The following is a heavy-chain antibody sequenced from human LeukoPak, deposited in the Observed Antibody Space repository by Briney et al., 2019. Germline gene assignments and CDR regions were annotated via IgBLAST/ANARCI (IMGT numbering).Heavy chain of an antibody. Sequence: HPGGSLRLSCAASGFTFSSYAMHWVRQAPGKGLEWVAVISYDGSNKYYADSVKGRFTISRDNSKNTLYLQMNSLRAEDTAVYYCARDHVKYDFWSGYYSDCYYYYGMDVWGQGTTVTVSS. J-gene: IGHJ6*02. V-gene: IGHV3-30*04. CDR2: ISYDGSNK. CDR3: ARDHVKYDFWSGYYSDCYYYYGMDV. D-gene: IGHD3-3*01. CDR1: GFTFSSYA.